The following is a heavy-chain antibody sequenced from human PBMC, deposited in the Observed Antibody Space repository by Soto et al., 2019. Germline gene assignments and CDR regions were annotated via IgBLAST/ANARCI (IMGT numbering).Heavy chain of an antibody. Sequence: QVQLVQSGAEVKKPGSSVKVSCKASGGTFSSYAISWVRQAPGQGLEWMGGIIPIFGTANYAQKFQGRVTITADESTSTAYMELSSLRSEDTAVYYCARKLKDDYGDYDAFDIWGQGTMVTVSS. D-gene: IGHD4-17*01. V-gene: IGHV1-69*12. CDR2: IIPIFGTA. CDR1: GGTFSSYA. J-gene: IGHJ3*02. CDR3: ARKLKDDYGDYDAFDI.